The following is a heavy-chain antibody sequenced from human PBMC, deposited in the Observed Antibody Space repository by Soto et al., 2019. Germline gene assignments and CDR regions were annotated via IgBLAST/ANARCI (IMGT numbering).Heavy chain of an antibody. Sequence: TLSLTCSVSGASISRGAYYWGWIRQHPGKGLEWIGNIYYSGSAYYNPSLKSRVAISVDTSQNQFSLRLSPVTAADTAVYYCARGVLANWGPENWFDPWGQGTLVTVSS. J-gene: IGHJ5*02. V-gene: IGHV4-31*03. CDR2: IYYSGSA. D-gene: IGHD7-27*01. CDR3: ARGVLANWGPENWFDP. CDR1: GASISRGAYY.